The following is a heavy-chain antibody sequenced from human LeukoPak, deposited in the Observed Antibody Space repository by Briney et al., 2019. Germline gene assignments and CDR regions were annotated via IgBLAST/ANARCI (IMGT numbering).Heavy chain of an antibody. J-gene: IGHJ4*02. V-gene: IGHV4-38-2*02. D-gene: IGHD3-10*01. Sequence: SETLSLTCTVSGYSISSGYYWGWTRQPPGKGLEWIGSIYHSGSTYYNPSLKSRVTISVDTSKNQFSLKLSSVTAADTAVYYCARIAFGRVGPLDYWGQGTLVTVSS. CDR1: GYSISSGYY. CDR3: ARIAFGRVGPLDY. CDR2: IYHSGST.